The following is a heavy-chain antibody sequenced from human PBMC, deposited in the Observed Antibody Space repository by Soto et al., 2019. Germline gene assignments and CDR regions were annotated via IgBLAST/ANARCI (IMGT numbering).Heavy chain of an antibody. D-gene: IGHD1-1*01. CDR2: LSFRGST. Sequence: PSETLSLTCTVSGGSISSHYWSWIRQSPGKGLEWIGYLSFRGSTSYNPSLKSRVTISRDTSKNQFFLKLTSVTAADTAVYYCVRGEDVRGERENWFDTWGQGTLVTVSS. CDR1: GGSISSHY. V-gene: IGHV4-59*11. CDR3: VRGEDVRGERENWFDT. J-gene: IGHJ5*02.